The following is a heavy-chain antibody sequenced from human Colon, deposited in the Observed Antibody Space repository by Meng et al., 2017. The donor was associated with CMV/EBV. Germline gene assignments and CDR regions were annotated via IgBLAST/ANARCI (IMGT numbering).Heavy chain of an antibody. J-gene: IGHJ6*02. CDR1: GFTFSNSW. CDR2: INPDGSST. CDR3: ALRLRNSDGMDV. V-gene: IGHV3-74*01. D-gene: IGHD3-16*01. Sequence: GESLKISCAASGFTFSNSWMHWVRQGPGKGLVWVSRINPDGSSTSYADSVKGRFTISRDNAKNTVFLQMNSLRTEDTAAYYCALRLRNSDGMDVWGQGTTVTVSS.